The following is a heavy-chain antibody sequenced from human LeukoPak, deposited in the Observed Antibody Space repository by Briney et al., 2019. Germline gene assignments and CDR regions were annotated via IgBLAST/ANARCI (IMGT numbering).Heavy chain of an antibody. Sequence: SETLSLTCTVSGGSISNSDYYWNWIRRPPGKGLEWIGRISYTASTYYNPSLKSRVTISVATSKSQFSLELTSVTAADTAVYYCARNASDSGTSYFDYWGQGTVVTVSS. J-gene: IGHJ4*02. CDR3: ARNASDSGTSYFDY. CDR2: ISYTAST. D-gene: IGHD1-26*01. V-gene: IGHV4-39*01. CDR1: GGSISNSDYY.